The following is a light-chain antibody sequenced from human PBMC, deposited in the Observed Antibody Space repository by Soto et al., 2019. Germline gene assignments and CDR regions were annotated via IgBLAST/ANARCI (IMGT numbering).Light chain of an antibody. CDR3: QQYDNLPT. CDR1: QSISSY. CDR2: AAS. Sequence: IQMTQSPSSMSASVGDRVTITCRASQSISSYLNWYQQKPGKAPKLLIYAASSLQSGVPSRFSGSGSGTDFTFTISSLQPEDIATYDCQQYDNLPTFGGGTKVDI. J-gene: IGKJ4*01. V-gene: IGKV1-33*01.